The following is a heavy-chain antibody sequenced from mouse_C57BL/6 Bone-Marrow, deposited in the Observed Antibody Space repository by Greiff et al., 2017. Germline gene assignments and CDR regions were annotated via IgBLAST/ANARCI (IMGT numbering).Heavy chain of an antibody. D-gene: IGHD3-1*01. CDR1: GFTFSDYG. CDR2: ISSGSSNI. Sequence: EVQVVESGGGLVKPGGSLKLSCAASGFTFSDYGMHWVRQAPEKGLEWIAYISSGSSNIYYADTVKGRFTISRDNAKNTMFLQMTSLRSEDTAMYYCAKGSSGPFAYWGEGTLVTVSA. J-gene: IGHJ3*01. CDR3: AKGSSGPFAY. V-gene: IGHV5-17*01.